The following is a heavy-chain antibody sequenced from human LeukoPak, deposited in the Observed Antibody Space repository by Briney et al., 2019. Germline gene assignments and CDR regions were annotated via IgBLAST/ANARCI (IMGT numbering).Heavy chain of an antibody. V-gene: IGHV1-8*01. CDR2: MNPNSGNT. Sequence: SVKVSCKASGYTFTSYDINWVRQATGQGLEWMGWMNPNSGNTGYAQKLQGRVTMTTDTSTSTAYMELRSLRSDDTAVYYCARTEYYYDSSGYYLLDYWGQGTLVTVSS. CDR1: GYTFTSYD. D-gene: IGHD3-22*01. CDR3: ARTEYYYDSSGYYLLDY. J-gene: IGHJ4*02.